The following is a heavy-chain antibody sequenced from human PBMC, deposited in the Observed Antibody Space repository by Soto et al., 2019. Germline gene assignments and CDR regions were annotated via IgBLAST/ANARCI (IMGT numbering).Heavy chain of an antibody. CDR1: GFTFSSYS. CDR3: ARSRWDIVVVPAAMYYGMDV. D-gene: IGHD2-2*01. Sequence: EVQLVESGGGLVQPGGSLRLSCAASGFTFSSYSMNWVRQAPGKGLEWVSYISSSSSTIYYADSVKGRFTISRDNAKNSLYLQMNSLRDEDTAVYYCARSRWDIVVVPAAMYYGMDVWGQGTTVTVSS. V-gene: IGHV3-48*02. CDR2: ISSSSSTI. J-gene: IGHJ6*02.